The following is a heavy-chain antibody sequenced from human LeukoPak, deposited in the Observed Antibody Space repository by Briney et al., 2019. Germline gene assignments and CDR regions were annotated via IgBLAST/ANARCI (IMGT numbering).Heavy chain of an antibody. V-gene: IGHV4-39*01. Sequence: SETLSLTCTVSGGSISSSSYYWGWIRQPPGKGLEWIGSIYYSGSTYYNPSLKSRVTISVDTSKNQFSLKLSSVTAADTAVYYCARLSSSWYYYYGMDVWGQGTTVTVS. D-gene: IGHD6-13*01. CDR1: GGSISSSSYY. J-gene: IGHJ6*02. CDR2: IYYSGST. CDR3: ARLSSSWYYYYGMDV.